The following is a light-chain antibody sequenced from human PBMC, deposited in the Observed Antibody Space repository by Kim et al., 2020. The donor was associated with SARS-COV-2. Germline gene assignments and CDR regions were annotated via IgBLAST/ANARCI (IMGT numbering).Light chain of an antibody. CDR3: AAWDDSLSSPV. Sequence: GQRVTISYSGSRDNIGKNTVNWYQQVPGTAPKLLISAYAQRPSGTPARFAGSKSGTSASLAISGLQSEDEADYYCAAWDDSLSSPVFGGGTKLTVL. J-gene: IGLJ3*02. CDR2: AYA. V-gene: IGLV1-44*01. CDR1: RDNIGKNT.